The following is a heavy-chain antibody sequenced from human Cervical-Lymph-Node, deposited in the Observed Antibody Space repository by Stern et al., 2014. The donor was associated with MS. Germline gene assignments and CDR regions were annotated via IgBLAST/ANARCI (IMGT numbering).Heavy chain of an antibody. Sequence: VQLVESGAEVKNPGASVKVSCKASGYTFTAYYIHWVRQAPGQGLEWMGWINQISGGTNYARGFQGRVTMTRDTSISTTYMQLRSRTSDDRAVYYCARDQGGRWPHNGFAPGGQEPGVAV. D-gene: IGHD2-15*01. CDR3: ARDQGGRWPHNGFAP. CDR1: GYTFTAYY. V-gene: IGHV1-2*02. CDR2: INQISGGT. J-gene: IGHJ5*02.